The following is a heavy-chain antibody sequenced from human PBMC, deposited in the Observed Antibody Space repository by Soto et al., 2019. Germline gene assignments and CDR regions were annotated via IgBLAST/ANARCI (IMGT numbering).Heavy chain of an antibody. V-gene: IGHV1-46*03. D-gene: IGHD2-2*01. CDR2: INPSGGST. Sequence: ASVKVSCKASGYTFTSYYMHWVRQAPGQGLEWMGIINPSGGSTSYAQKFQGRVTMTRDTSTSTVYMELSSLRSEDTAVYYCARDGIGYCSSTSCYNWFAPWGQGTLVTVSS. J-gene: IGHJ5*02. CDR3: ARDGIGYCSSTSCYNWFAP. CDR1: GYTFTSYY.